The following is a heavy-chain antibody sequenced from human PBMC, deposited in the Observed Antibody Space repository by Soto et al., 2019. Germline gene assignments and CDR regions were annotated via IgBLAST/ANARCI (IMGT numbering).Heavy chain of an antibody. CDR2: IYYSGST. Sequence: QVQLQESGPVLVKPSQPLYLTCTVSGGSISSGGSYWSGIRQHPGKGLEWIGYIYYSGSTYYNPSLKSRVTISVDTSKNQFSLKLSSVTAADTAVYYCERGPGYGADYWGQGTLVTVSS. CDR1: GGSISSGGSY. CDR3: ERGPGYGADY. V-gene: IGHV4-31*03. D-gene: IGHD5-12*01. J-gene: IGHJ4*02.